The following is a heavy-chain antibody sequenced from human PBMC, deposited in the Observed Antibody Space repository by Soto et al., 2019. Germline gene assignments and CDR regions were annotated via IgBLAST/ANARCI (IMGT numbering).Heavy chain of an antibody. V-gene: IGHV3-73*01. CDR2: IRSKANSYAT. CDR3: TREAYGYCSGGSCYSSMMGDY. Sequence: PGGSLRLSCAASGFTFSGSAMHWVRQASGKGLEWVGRIRSKANSYATAYAASVKGRFTISRDDSKNTAYLQMSSLKTEDTAVYYCTREAYGYCSGGSCYSSMMGDYWGHGTLVTVSS. J-gene: IGHJ4*01. CDR1: GFTFSGSA. D-gene: IGHD2-15*01.